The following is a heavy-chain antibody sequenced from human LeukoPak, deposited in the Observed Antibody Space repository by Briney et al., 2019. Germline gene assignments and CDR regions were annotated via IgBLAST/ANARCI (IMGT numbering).Heavy chain of an antibody. Sequence: SETLSLTCTVSGGSVSSGSYYWSWIRQPPGKGLEWIGYIYYSGSTNYNPSLKSRVTISVDTSKNQFSLKLSSVTAADTAVYYCARESGYSYGYVYYYYYGMDVWGQGTTVTVSS. CDR1: GGSVSSGSYY. CDR3: ARESGYSYGYVYYYYYGMDV. J-gene: IGHJ6*02. D-gene: IGHD5-18*01. CDR2: IYYSGST. V-gene: IGHV4-61*01.